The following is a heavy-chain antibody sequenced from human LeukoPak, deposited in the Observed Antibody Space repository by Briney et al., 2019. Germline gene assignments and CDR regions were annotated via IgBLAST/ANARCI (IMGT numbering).Heavy chain of an antibody. Sequence: SDTLSLTCTDAGSCISSCYCSLILQPPAKRRDRIGYIYYSGTTNYNPSLKSRVTISVDTSKNQFSLKLSSVTAADTAVYYCARVEVAGTIWYFDLWGRGTLVTVSS. V-gene: IGHV4-59*01. CDR3: ARVEVAGTIWYFDL. J-gene: IGHJ2*01. D-gene: IGHD6-19*01. CDR2: IYYSGTT. CDR1: GSCISSCY.